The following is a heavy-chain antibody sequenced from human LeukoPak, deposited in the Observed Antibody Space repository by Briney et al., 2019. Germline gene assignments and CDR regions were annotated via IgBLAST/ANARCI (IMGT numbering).Heavy chain of an antibody. V-gene: IGHV1-2*06. Sequence: HWSSVKVSCKASGYTFTDSYIHWVRQAPGQGLEWMGRINPNSGDPNYPQNFQGRVTMTRDTSISTAYMEMSSLTSDDTAVYYCARSAGHCNNGVCFTDYYIDVWGTGTTVTVSS. D-gene: IGHD2-8*01. CDR3: ARSAGHCNNGVCFTDYYIDV. CDR1: GYTFTDSY. J-gene: IGHJ6*03. CDR2: INPNSGDP.